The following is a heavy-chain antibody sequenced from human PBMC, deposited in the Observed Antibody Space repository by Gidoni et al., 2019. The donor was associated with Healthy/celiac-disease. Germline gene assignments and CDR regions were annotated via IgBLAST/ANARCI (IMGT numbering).Heavy chain of an antibody. CDR3: ARGYGTFYYYGMDV. D-gene: IGHD4-17*01. J-gene: IGHJ6*02. V-gene: IGHV1-69*01. CDR1: VGTFSSYA. CDR2: IIPIFGTA. Sequence: QVQLVQSGAEVKKPGSSVKVSCRASVGTFSSYAISWRRQAPGQGLEWMGGIIPIFGTANYAQKFKGRVTMTADESTSTAYMELSSLRSEDTAGYYCARGYGTFYYYGMDVWGQGTTVTVSS.